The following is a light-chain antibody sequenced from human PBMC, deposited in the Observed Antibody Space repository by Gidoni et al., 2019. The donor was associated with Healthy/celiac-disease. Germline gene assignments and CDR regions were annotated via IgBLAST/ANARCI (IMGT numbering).Light chain of an antibody. J-gene: IGLJ3*02. CDR2: DDR. CDR3: QVWDSSSDHWV. V-gene: IGLV3-21*02. CDR1: NIGSKS. Sequence: SYVLTQPPSVSVAPGQTARSTCGGNNIGSKSVHWYQQKPGQAPVLVVYDDRDRHSGIQERCSGSNSGNTATLTISRVEAGDEADYYCQVWDSSSDHWVFGGGTKLTVL.